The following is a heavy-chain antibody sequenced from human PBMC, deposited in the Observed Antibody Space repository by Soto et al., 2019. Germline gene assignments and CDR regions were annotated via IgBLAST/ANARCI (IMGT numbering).Heavy chain of an antibody. J-gene: IGHJ6*02. CDR2: INHSGST. D-gene: IGHD3-10*01. CDR1: GGSFSGYY. V-gene: IGHV4-34*01. CDR3: ARGRVRGVIKRSYHFYYGMDV. Sequence: PSETLSLTCAVYGGSFSGYYWSWIRQPPGKGLEWIGEINHSGSTNYNPSLKSRVTISVDTSKNQFSLKLSSVTAADTAAYYCARGRVRGVIKRSYHFYYGMDVWGQGTTVTVSS.